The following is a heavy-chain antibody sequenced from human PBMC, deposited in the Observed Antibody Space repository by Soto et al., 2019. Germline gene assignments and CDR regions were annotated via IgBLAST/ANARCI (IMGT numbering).Heavy chain of an antibody. J-gene: IGHJ6*02. CDR2: INPKSGGT. V-gene: IGHV1-2*04. CDR3: PRGGPKWDLQRDYYYGMDV. CDR1: GYTFTGYY. Sequence: QVQLVQCGAEVIQPGASVKVSCKASGYTFTGYYIHWVRQAPGQGLEWLGRINPKSGGTKNAQKFQAWVTMTRDTSITTAYMELSRLKSDDTAVYYCPRGGPKWDLQRDYYYGMDVWGQGTTVTVSS. D-gene: IGHD1-26*01.